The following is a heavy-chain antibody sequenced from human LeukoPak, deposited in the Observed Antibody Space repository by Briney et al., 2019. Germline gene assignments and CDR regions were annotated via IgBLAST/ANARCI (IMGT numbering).Heavy chain of an antibody. CDR1: GGSMSPYH. CDR3: ARGKGVSKQWLVRVYFDY. J-gene: IGHJ4*02. V-gene: IGHV4-59*12. Sequence: SETLSLTCTVSGGSMSPYHWGWIRQPPGKGLEWTGYIYYSGSTNYNPSLKSRVTISVDTSKNQFSLKLSSVTAADTAVYYCARGKGVSKQWLVRVYFDYWGQGTLVTVSS. D-gene: IGHD6-19*01. CDR2: IYYSGST.